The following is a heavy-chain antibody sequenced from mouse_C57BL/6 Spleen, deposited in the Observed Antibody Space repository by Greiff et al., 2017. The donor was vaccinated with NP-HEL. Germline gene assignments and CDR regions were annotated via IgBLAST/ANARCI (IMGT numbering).Heavy chain of an antibody. J-gene: IGHJ3*01. CDR1: GYSFTSSW. V-gene: IGHV1-61*01. CDR3: AAGYYAAY. CDR2: IYPSASET. D-gene: IGHD2-3*01. Sequence: VQLQQPGAELVRPGSSVKLSCKASGYSFTSSWMDWVKQRPGQGLEWIGNIYPSASETHYNQPFKDKATVTVDKSTSPAYMQLSSVTSEDSAVYYCAAGYYAAYWGQGTLVTVSA.